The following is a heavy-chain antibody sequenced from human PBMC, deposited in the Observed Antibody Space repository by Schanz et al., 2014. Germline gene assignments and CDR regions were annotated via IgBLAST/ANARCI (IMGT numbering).Heavy chain of an antibody. Sequence: EVQLVESGGGFVQPGGSLRLSCVASGVTFSSYAMSWVRQAPGKGLEWISAISGSGVSAHYADSVKGRFTISRDNSKNTLYLQINSLRAEDTAVYYCASGGYCTNGVCNGGRNWFDPWGQGTLVTVSS. D-gene: IGHD2-8*01. CDR1: GVTFSSYA. J-gene: IGHJ5*02. CDR3: ASGGYCTNGVCNGGRNWFDP. CDR2: ISGSGVSA. V-gene: IGHV3-23*04.